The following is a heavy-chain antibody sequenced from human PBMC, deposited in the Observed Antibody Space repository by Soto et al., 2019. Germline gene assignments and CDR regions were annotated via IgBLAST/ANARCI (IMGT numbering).Heavy chain of an antibody. D-gene: IGHD5-12*01. CDR2: ITSSSSTI. CDR3: ARRAASGSAGLDV. Sequence: PGGSLRLSCAASGFTFSSYSMNWVRQAPGKGLEWVSYITSSSSTIYYADSVKGRFTIPRDNAKNSLYLQMSSLRDEDTAVYYCARRAASGSAGLDVWGQGTTVTVS. CDR1: GFTFSSYS. J-gene: IGHJ6*02. V-gene: IGHV3-48*02.